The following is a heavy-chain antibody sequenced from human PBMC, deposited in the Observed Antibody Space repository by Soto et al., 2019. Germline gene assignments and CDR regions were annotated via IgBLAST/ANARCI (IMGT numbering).Heavy chain of an antibody. CDR2: ISGPSIYI. D-gene: IGHD2-8*01. V-gene: IGHV3-21*01. Sequence: EVQLVESGGGLVKPGGSWRLSCVASEFTSSGYSKNGVGRAQGKGLEWVSYISGPSIYIYYADSVKGRFTISRDNAKSAVYLQMNSLRAEDTAVYYCARGFRNGFNVWGQGTTVSVSS. CDR3: ARGFRNGFNV. J-gene: IGHJ6*02. CDR1: EFTSSGYS.